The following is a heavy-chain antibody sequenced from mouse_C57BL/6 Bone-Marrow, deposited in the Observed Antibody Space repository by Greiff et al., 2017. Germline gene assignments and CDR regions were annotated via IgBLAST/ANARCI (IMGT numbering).Heavy chain of an antibody. Sequence: VQGVESGAELARPGASVKLSCKASGYTFTSYGISWVKQRTGQGLEWIGEIYPRSGNTYYNEKFKGKATLTAHKSSSTAYMELRSLTSEDSAVYFCASGCAYWGQGTLVTVSA. CDR1: GYTFTSYG. J-gene: IGHJ3*01. CDR2: IYPRSGNT. CDR3: ASGCAY. V-gene: IGHV1-81*01.